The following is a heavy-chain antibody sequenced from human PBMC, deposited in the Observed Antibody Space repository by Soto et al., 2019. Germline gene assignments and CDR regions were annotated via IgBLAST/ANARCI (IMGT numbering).Heavy chain of an antibody. J-gene: IGHJ4*02. Sequence: QVQLVESGGGVVQPGRSLRLSCAASGFTFSSYGMHWVRQAPGQGLEWVAVISYDGSNKYYAESVKGRFTISRDNSKNTLYLQMNSLRAEDTAVYYCAKVFGGWEYFDYWGQGTLVTVSS. CDR1: GFTFSSYG. V-gene: IGHV3-30*18. CDR2: ISYDGSNK. D-gene: IGHD6-19*01. CDR3: AKVFGGWEYFDY.